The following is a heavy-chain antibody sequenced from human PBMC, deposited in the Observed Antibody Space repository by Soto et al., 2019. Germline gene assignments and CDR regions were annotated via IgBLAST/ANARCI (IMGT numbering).Heavy chain of an antibody. CDR3: ARSSSTRAFDY. V-gene: IGHV1-3*01. D-gene: IGHD2-2*01. J-gene: IGHJ4*02. CDR2: INASSGST. Sequence: EASVKVSCEACGDSFTSYAMHWVRQAPGQRLEWMGWINASSGSTKYSQKFQGRVTMTRDTSISTAYMELSRLRSDDTAVYYCARSSSTRAFDYWGQGTLVTVSS. CDR1: GDSFTSYA.